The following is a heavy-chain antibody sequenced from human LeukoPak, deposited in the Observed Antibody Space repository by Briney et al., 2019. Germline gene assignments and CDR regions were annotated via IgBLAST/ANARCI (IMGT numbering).Heavy chain of an antibody. CDR3: ARVYDDSSPFDY. CDR1: GFTFSSYW. Sequence: GGSLRLSCAASGFTFSSYWMHWVRQAPGKGLVWVSRINSDGSSTSYADSVKGRFTISRDNAKNSLYLQMNSLRDEDTAVYYCARVYDDSSPFDYWGQGTLVTVSS. V-gene: IGHV3-74*01. J-gene: IGHJ4*02. CDR2: INSDGSST. D-gene: IGHD3-22*01.